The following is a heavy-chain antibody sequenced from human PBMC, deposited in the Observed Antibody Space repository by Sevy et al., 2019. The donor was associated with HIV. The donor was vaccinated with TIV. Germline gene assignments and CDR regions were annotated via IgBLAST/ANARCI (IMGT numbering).Heavy chain of an antibody. CDR2: ISYSGTT. D-gene: IGHD2-2*02. V-gene: IGHV4-59*12. CDR1: GDSINNFY. Sequence: SETLSLTCSVSGDSINNFYWPWIRQPPGKGLEWIGYISYSGTTDYSPSLKSRVDISIDTSMKQFALNLKSVTAADTAVDYCARLRWDVVYTPSATPGCYFDSWGQGTLLTVSS. J-gene: IGHJ4*02. CDR3: ARLRWDVVYTPSATPGCYFDS.